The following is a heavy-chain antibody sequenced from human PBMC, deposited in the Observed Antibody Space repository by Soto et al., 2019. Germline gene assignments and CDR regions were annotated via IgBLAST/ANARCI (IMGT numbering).Heavy chain of an antibody. CDR1: GYTFTSYA. V-gene: IGHV1-8*02. Sequence: QVELVQSGAEVKKPGASVKVSCKASGYTFTSYAINWMRQATGQGLEWMGWMNPNSGNTGYAQKFQGRVTMTRNTSISTAYMELSSLRSEDTAVYYCARRGYSSSWYNYYYYGMDVWGQGTTVTVSS. J-gene: IGHJ6*02. CDR3: ARRGYSSSWYNYYYYGMDV. CDR2: MNPNSGNT. D-gene: IGHD6-13*01.